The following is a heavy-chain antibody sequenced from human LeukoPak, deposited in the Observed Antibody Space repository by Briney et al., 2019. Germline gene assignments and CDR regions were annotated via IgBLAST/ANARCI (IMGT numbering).Heavy chain of an antibody. Sequence: TGGSLRLSCAASGFTFSSYSMKWVRQAPGKGLEWVSYITSSSNTIYYADSVKGRFTISRDNAKNSLYLQMNSLRDEDTAVYYCTRDSPYGDYPFDYWGQGTLVTVSS. V-gene: IGHV3-48*02. CDR3: TRDSPYGDYPFDY. CDR2: ITSSSNTI. D-gene: IGHD4-17*01. J-gene: IGHJ4*02. CDR1: GFTFSSYS.